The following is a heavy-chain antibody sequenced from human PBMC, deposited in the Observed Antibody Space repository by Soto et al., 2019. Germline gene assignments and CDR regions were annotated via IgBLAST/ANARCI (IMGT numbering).Heavy chain of an antibody. D-gene: IGHD1-1*01. V-gene: IGHV3-74*01. J-gene: IGHJ4*02. CDR1: GFTFSDYW. CDR2: IHSAGTVT. Sequence: EVQLVESGGAVVQPGGSLRLSCAASGFTFSDYWMHWVRQVPGKGLVWVSRIHSAGTVTTYADSVRGRFTISRDNAKNTVYLQMNSLRPDDTAVYYCARAFTPAGTPGDDFDCWGEGTLVTVSS. CDR3: ARAFTPAGTPGDDFDC.